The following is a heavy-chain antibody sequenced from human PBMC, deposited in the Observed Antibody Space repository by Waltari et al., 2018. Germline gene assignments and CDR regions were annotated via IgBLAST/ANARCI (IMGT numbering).Heavy chain of an antibody. CDR3: ARKAGSGYPYGPFYYDN. CDR2: INVDGGYI. Sequence: EVHLAESGGGVVQPGGSLRLSCTGDGFRFGAYWMPWFRQAPGKGLEWVARINVDGGYISYGDSVKGRFTISRDNAKNTVFLQLNSLRADDTAVYFCARKAGSGYPYGPFYYDNWGQGTLVTVSS. J-gene: IGHJ4*02. D-gene: IGHD5-12*01. CDR1: GFRFGAYW. V-gene: IGHV3-74*01.